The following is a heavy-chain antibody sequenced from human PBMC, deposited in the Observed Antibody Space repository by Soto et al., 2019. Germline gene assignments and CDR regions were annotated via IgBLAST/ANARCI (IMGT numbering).Heavy chain of an antibody. J-gene: IGHJ3*02. CDR2: ISYDGSNK. Sequence: QVQLVESGGGVVQPGRSLRLSCAASGFTFSSYAMHWVRQAPGKGLEWVAVISYDGSNKYHADSVKGRFTISRDNSKNTLYLQMNSLRAEDTAVYYCARYGGGMHAFDIWGQGTMVTVSS. CDR1: GFTFSSYA. D-gene: IGHD3-16*01. V-gene: IGHV3-30-3*01. CDR3: ARYGGGMHAFDI.